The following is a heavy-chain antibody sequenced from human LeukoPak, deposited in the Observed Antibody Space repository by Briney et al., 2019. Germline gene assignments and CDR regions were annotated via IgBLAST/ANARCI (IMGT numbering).Heavy chain of an antibody. CDR3: AKDYPTPAH. J-gene: IGHJ4*02. Sequence: GRSLRLSCAASGFTFSSYGMHWVRQAPGKGLEWVAVIWYDGSNKYYAGSVKGRFTISRDNSKNTLYLQMNSLRAEDTAVYYCAKDYPTPAHWGQGTLVTVSS. CDR2: IWYDGSNK. CDR1: GFTFSSYG. V-gene: IGHV3-33*06.